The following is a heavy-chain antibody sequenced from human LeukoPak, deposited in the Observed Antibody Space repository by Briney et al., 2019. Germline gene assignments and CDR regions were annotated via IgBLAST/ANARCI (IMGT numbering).Heavy chain of an antibody. CDR1: GFTFSSYG. Sequence: GGTLRLSCAASGFTFSSYGMHWVRPAPGKGLEWVAVIPYDGSNKYYADSVKGRFTISRDNSKNTLYLQMNSLRAEDTAVYYCANLATVTTRGVFDIWGQGTMVTISS. D-gene: IGHD4-17*01. CDR2: IPYDGSNK. V-gene: IGHV3-30*18. J-gene: IGHJ3*02. CDR3: ANLATVTTRGVFDI.